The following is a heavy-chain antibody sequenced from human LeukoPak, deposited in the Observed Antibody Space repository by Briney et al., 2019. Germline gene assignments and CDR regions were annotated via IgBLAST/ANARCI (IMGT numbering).Heavy chain of an antibody. CDR1: GFTFDDYA. CDR2: ISWNSGSI. D-gene: IGHD3-9*01. V-gene: IGHV3-9*01. J-gene: IGHJ6*02. CDR3: AKAGHYYDILTGPMDV. Sequence: PGGSLRLSCAASGFTFDDYAMHWVRQAPGKGLEWVSGISWNSGSIGYADSVKGRFTISRDNAKNSLYLQMNSLRAEDTALYYCAKAGHYYDILTGPMDVWGQGTTVTVSS.